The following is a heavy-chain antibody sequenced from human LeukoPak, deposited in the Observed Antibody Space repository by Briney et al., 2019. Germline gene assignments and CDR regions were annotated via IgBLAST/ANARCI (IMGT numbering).Heavy chain of an antibody. CDR2: IIPIFGTA. V-gene: IGHV1-69*13. CDR3: ASKRSSGYYYVQAFDY. CDR1: GGTFISYA. J-gene: IGHJ4*02. D-gene: IGHD3-22*01. Sequence: SVKVSCKASGGTFISYAISWVRQAPGQGLEWMGGIIPIFGTANYAQKFQGRVTITADESTSTAYMELSSLRSEDTAVYYCASKRSSGYYYVQAFDYWGQGTLVTVSS.